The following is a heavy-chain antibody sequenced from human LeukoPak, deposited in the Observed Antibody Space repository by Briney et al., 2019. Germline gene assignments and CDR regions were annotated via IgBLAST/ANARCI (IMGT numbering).Heavy chain of an antibody. V-gene: IGHV4-59*01. Sequence: SETLSLTCTVSGGSISIYYWSCIRQPPGKALEWIGYIYYSGSTNYNPSLKSRVTISVDTSKNQFSLNLSSVTAADTAVYYCARTRDGYNLDAFDIWGQGTMVTVSS. J-gene: IGHJ3*02. CDR3: ARTRDGYNLDAFDI. CDR2: IYYSGST. D-gene: IGHD5-24*01. CDR1: GGSISIYY.